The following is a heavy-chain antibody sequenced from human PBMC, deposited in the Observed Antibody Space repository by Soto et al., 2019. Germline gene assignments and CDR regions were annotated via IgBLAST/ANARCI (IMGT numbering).Heavy chain of an antibody. V-gene: IGHV3-30*18. CDR2: ISYDGSNE. CDR1: GFTFSNYG. CDR3: AKDGAPRYCTRSSCHPAGAY. D-gene: IGHD2-15*01. J-gene: IGHJ4*02. Sequence: QVQLVESGGGVVQPGRSLRLSCAGSGFTFSNYGLHWVRQAPGKGPEWVAAISYDGSNEYYPDSVKGRFTISRDKSKNMLYLQMDSLRPEDTAVYYCAKDGAPRYCTRSSCHPAGAYWGQGTLVTVSS.